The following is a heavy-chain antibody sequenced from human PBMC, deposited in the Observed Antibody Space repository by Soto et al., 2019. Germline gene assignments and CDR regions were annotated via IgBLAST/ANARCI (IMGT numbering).Heavy chain of an antibody. CDR3: ARDAWGMAAAGVGY. Sequence: QVQLVQSGAEVKKPGSSVKVSCKASGGTFSSYTISWVRQAPGQGLEWMGRIIPILGIANYAQKFQGRVTITADKSTSTAYMELSSLRSEDTAVYYCARDAWGMAAAGVGYWGQGTLVTVSS. CDR1: GGTFSSYT. D-gene: IGHD6-13*01. V-gene: IGHV1-69*08. J-gene: IGHJ4*02. CDR2: IIPILGIA.